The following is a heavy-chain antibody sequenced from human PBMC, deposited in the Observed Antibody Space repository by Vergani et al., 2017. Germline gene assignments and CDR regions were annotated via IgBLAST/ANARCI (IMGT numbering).Heavy chain of an antibody. V-gene: IGHV3-30*02. CDR3: AKHFRGWSIEY. CDR1: GFTLSNYD. Sequence: QVQLVESGGGVVQRGGSLRLSCATSGFTLSNYDMQWIRQGPGKGLELVAFIQFDGSNKYYADSVKGRFTLSRDFSKNTLYLQMNSLRTDDTATYYCAKHFRGWSIEYWGQGKQVIVSS. J-gene: IGHJ4*02. CDR2: IQFDGSNK. D-gene: IGHD3-3*01.